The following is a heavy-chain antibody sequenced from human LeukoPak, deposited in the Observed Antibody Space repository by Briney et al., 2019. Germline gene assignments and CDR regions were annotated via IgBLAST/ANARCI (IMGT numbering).Heavy chain of an antibody. Sequence: GESLRISCKVSGYSFTSYCIGWVRQMPGKGLEWMGNINAGNSETTDSPSFQGQVTISVDKSISTAYLQLRSLKASDTAIYYCARHFSYNWFGYWGQGSPVTVSS. CDR1: GYSFTSYC. D-gene: IGHD5-24*01. V-gene: IGHV5-51*01. CDR3: ARHFSYNWFGY. CDR2: INAGNSET. J-gene: IGHJ4*02.